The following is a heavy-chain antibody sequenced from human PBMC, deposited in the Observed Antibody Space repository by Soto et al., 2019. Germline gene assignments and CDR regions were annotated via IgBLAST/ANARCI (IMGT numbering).Heavy chain of an antibody. Sequence: SETLSLTCTVSGGSISSGGYYWIWIRQHPGKGLEWIGYIYYSGSTYYNPSLKSRVTISVDTSKNQFSLKLSSVTAADTAVYYCASSVYCTNGVCFCYWGQGTLVTVSS. V-gene: IGHV4-31*03. D-gene: IGHD2-8*01. CDR2: IYYSGST. CDR3: ASSVYCTNGVCFCY. CDR1: GGSISSGGYY. J-gene: IGHJ4*02.